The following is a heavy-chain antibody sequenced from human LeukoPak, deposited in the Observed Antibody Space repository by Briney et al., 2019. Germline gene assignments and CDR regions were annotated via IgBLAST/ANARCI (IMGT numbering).Heavy chain of an antibody. CDR3: ARGALDYGDYPYYFDY. CDR2: IWYDGSNK. Sequence: GGSLRLSCATSGFTFSRYGMHRGRQAPGKGLEWVAVIWYDGSNKYYADSVKGRFTISRDNSKNTLYLQMNSLRAEDTAVYYCARGALDYGDYPYYFDYWGQGTLVTVSS. J-gene: IGHJ4*02. CDR1: GFTFSRYG. V-gene: IGHV3-33*01. D-gene: IGHD4-17*01.